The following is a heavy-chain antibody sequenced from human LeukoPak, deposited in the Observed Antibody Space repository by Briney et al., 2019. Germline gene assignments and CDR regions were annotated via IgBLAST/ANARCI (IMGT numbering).Heavy chain of an antibody. CDR3: TTNAAALDY. J-gene: IGHJ4*02. CDR1: GGTFSSYA. D-gene: IGHD6-13*01. Sequence: SVKVSCKASGGTFSSYAISWVRQAPGQGLEWMGRIIPILGIANYAQKFQGRVTITADKSTSTAYMEVARLTSDDTAVYYCTTNAAALDYWGQGTLVTVSS. CDR2: IIPILGIA. V-gene: IGHV1-69*04.